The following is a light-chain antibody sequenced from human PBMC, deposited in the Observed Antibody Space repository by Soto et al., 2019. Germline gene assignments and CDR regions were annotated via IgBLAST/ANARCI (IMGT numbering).Light chain of an antibody. Sequence: DIQMTQSPSSLSASVGDRVTITCRASQPISSYLNWYQQKPGKPPKLLISAASSLQSGVPSRFSGGGSGTDFTLTISSLQPEDFATYSCQQSYTTPSTFGQGTKLEIK. CDR3: QQSYTTPST. CDR1: QPISSY. V-gene: IGKV1-39*01. J-gene: IGKJ2*01. CDR2: AAS.